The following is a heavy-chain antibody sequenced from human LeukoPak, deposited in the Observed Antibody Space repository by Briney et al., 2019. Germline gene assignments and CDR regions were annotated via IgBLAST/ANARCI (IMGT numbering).Heavy chain of an antibody. J-gene: IGHJ6*02. CDR1: GYTFTSYH. CDR3: ATAARGSPREPYYYGMDV. D-gene: IGHD1-14*01. V-gene: IGHV1-46*01. Sequence: GASVKVSCKASGYTFTSYHMHWVRQAPGQGLEWMGKINLSGGSTTYAQKFQGRVTMTRDTSTSTVYMELSSLRSEDTAVYYCATAARGSPREPYYYGMDVWGQGTTVTVSS. CDR2: INLSGGST.